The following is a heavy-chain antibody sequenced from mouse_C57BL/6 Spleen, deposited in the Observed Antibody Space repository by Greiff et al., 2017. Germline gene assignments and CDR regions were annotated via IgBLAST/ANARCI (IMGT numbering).Heavy chain of an antibody. Sequence: VQLQQSGAELAKPGASVKLSCKASGYTFTSYWMHWVKQRPGQGLEWIGYINPSSGYTKYNQKFKDKATLTADKSSSTAYMQLSSLTYEDSAVYYCARQNYGSSGAMDYWGQGTSVTVSS. D-gene: IGHD1-1*01. CDR2: INPSSGYT. CDR1: GYTFTSYW. V-gene: IGHV1-7*01. CDR3: ARQNYGSSGAMDY. J-gene: IGHJ4*01.